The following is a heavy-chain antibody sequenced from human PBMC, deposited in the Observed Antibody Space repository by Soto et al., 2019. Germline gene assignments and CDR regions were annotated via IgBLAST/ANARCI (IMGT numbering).Heavy chain of an antibody. J-gene: IGHJ6*03. CDR1: GGSFSGYY. D-gene: IGHD3-10*01. V-gene: IGHV4-34*01. Sequence: SETLSLTCAVYGGSFSGYYWSWIRQPPGKGLEWIGEINHSGSTNYNPSLKSRVTISVDTSKNQFSLKLSSVTAADTAVYYCARGSKVRGVIITGYYYYYMDGWGKGTTVT. CDR3: ARGSKVRGVIITGYYYYYMDG. CDR2: INHSGST.